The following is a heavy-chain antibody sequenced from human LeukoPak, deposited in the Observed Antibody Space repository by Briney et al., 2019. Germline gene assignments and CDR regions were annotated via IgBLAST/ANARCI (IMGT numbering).Heavy chain of an antibody. CDR3: AKGGGYGGNVYCFDY. CDR2: ISGSGGST. CDR1: GFTFSSYA. Sequence: QSGGSLRLSCAASGFTFSSYAMSWVRQAPGKGLEWVSAISGSGGSTYYADSVKGRFTISRDNSKNTLYLQMNSLRAEDTAVYYCAKGGGYGGNVYCFDYWGQGALVTVSS. D-gene: IGHD4-23*01. J-gene: IGHJ4*02. V-gene: IGHV3-23*01.